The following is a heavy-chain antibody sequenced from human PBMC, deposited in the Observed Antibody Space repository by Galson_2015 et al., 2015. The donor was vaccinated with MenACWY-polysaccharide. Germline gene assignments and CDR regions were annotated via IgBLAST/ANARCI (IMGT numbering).Heavy chain of an antibody. V-gene: IGHV3-23*01. CDR1: GFTFNRFS. J-gene: IGHJ4*02. D-gene: IGHD7-27*01. CDR3: ARDRITGDSRWEFDY. CDR2: IGATGGDT. Sequence: SLRLSCAASGFTFNRFSMSWVRQAPTKGLEWVSGIGATGGDTHYADPVKGRFSISRDNSKNALFLQMNSLRAEDTAIYYCARDRITGDSRWEFDYWGQGILVTVPA.